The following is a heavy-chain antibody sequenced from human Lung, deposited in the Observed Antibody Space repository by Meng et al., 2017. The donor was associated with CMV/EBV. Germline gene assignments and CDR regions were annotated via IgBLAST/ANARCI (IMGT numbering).Heavy chain of an antibody. CDR1: GYIFTSYW. CDR2: IYSGDLHS. D-gene: IGHD2/OR15-2a*01. V-gene: IGHV5-51*01. Sequence: GGSLRLXCKGSGYIFTSYWIGWVRQMPGQGLEWMGMIYSGDLHSRYSPSFQGQVTISADKSISTVYLQWSSLKASDTAVYYCERRVRYCNSNTCQTLAFDYRXQGTXVT. CDR3: ERRVRYCNSNTCQTLAFDY. J-gene: IGHJ4*02.